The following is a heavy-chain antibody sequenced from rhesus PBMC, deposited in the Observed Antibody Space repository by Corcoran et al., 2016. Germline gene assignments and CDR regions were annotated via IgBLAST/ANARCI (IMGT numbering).Heavy chain of an antibody. CDR1: GGSISDSYR. CDR3: ARDGYSWNNAFED. V-gene: IGHV4S10*01. Sequence: QVQLQESGPGVVKPSETLSLTCAVSGGSISDSYRWSWIRQPPGKGLEWIGYIYGSSTSTNYNPSLKSRVTISKDTSKNQVSLKLSSVTAADTAVYYCARDGYSWNNAFEDWGQGVLVTVSS. CDR2: IYGSSTST. J-gene: IGHJ4*01. D-gene: IGHD1-20*01.